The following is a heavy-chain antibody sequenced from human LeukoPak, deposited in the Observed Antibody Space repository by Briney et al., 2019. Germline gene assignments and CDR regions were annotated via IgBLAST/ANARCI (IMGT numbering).Heavy chain of an antibody. J-gene: IGHJ6*02. CDR3: AKEGYSSSSPPGYYYGMDV. D-gene: IGHD6-13*01. V-gene: IGHV3-30*18. CDR2: ISYDGSNK. CDR1: GFTFSSYG. Sequence: GRSLRLSCAASGFTFSSYGMHWVRQAPGKGLEWVAVISYDGSNKYYADSEKGRFTISRDNSKNTLYLQMNSLRAEDTAVYYCAKEGYSSSSPPGYYYGMDVWGQGTTVTVSS.